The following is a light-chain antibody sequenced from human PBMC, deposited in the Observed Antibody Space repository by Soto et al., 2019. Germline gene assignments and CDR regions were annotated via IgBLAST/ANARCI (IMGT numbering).Light chain of an antibody. Sequence: EIVLTQSPATLSLSPGERATLSCRASQSVSSYLAWYQQKPGQAPRPLIYDASNRATGIPARFSGSGSGTDFTLTISSLEPEDFAVYYCQQRSNWKKLTFGGGTKVEIK. CDR3: QQRSNWKKLT. CDR2: DAS. CDR1: QSVSSY. J-gene: IGKJ4*01. V-gene: IGKV3-11*01.